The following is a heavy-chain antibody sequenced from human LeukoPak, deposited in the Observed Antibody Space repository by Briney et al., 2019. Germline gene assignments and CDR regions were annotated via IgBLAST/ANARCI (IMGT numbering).Heavy chain of an antibody. CDR3: ARDEGDYGVFHI. CDR2: IWHDGNNK. D-gene: IGHD4-17*01. V-gene: IGHV3-33*01. J-gene: IGHJ3*02. CDR1: GFAFSTQG. Sequence: GRSLRLSCATSGFAFSTQGMHWVRQAPGKGLEWVAAIWHDGNNKYYVDSVKGRFTISRDNSKNTVYLQMNSLRVEDTAVYYCARDEGDYGVFHIWGQGTMVSVSS.